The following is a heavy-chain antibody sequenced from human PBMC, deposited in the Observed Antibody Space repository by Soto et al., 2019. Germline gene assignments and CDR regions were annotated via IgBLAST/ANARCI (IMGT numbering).Heavy chain of an antibody. V-gene: IGHV3-74*01. CDR2: MNEDGGTT. Sequence: PVGSVRLSCAAPGFTFSSYWMHWVRQAPGKGLVWVSRMNEDGGTTDYADSVKGRFTISRDNAKNTLYLQMNSLRVEDTAVYYCASDLSGRADVWGQGTTVTVSS. J-gene: IGHJ6*02. CDR3: ASDLSGRADV. CDR1: GFTFSSYW. D-gene: IGHD3-10*01.